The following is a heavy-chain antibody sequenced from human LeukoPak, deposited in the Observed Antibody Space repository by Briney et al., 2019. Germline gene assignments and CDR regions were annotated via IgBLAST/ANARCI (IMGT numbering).Heavy chain of an antibody. D-gene: IGHD3-10*01. CDR2: IYYSGST. CDR1: DDSIRRSAYY. V-gene: IGHV4-39*01. Sequence: PSETLSLTCAVSDDSIRRSAYYWGWIRQPPGKGLEWIGSIYYSGSTYYNPSLKSRVTISIDASKNQCSLKLGSVTADDTAVYYCASEPYGSGSFLGAFDIWGQGTMVTVSS. CDR3: ASEPYGSGSFLGAFDI. J-gene: IGHJ3*02.